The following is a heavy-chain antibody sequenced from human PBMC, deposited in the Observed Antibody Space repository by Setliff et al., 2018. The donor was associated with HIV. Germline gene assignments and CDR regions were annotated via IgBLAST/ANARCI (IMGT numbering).Heavy chain of an antibody. CDR3: ARGVAAAGALMDV. V-gene: IGHV4-4*07. CDR1: GGSISNFY. D-gene: IGHD6-13*01. J-gene: IGHJ6*03. Sequence: SETLSLTCSVSGGSISNFYWSWIRQPPGKGLEWVGHIYSTGDTHYNPSLNSRVTMSLDTSKNQFSLEMTSVTAADTAVYYCARGVAAAGALMDVWGKGTTVTVSS. CDR2: IYSTGDT.